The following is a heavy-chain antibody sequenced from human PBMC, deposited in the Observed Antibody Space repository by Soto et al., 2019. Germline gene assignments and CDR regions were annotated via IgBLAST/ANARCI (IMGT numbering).Heavy chain of an antibody. CDR2: IIPIFGTA. D-gene: IGHD6-13*01. V-gene: IGHV1-69*13. CDR3: ARDRRQQLVLPYYYYGMDV. Sequence: ASVKVSCKASGGTFSSYAISWVRQAPGQGLEWMGGIIPIFGTANYAQKFQGRVTITADESTSTAYMELSSLRSEDTAVYYCARDRRQQLVLPYYYYGMDVWGQGTTVTVS. J-gene: IGHJ6*02. CDR1: GGTFSSYA.